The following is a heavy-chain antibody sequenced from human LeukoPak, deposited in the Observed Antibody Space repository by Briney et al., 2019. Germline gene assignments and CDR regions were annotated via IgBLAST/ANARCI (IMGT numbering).Heavy chain of an antibody. CDR3: ARGGSSGRTGDY. CDR2: IYSSGFT. CDR1: GGSISRYW. Sequence: SETLSLTCTVSGGSISRYWWGWIRQPAGKGLGWIGHIYSSGFTNYNPSLKSRVTMSVDTSKNQFSLNLSSVTAADTAVYYCARGGSSGRTGDYWGQGTLVTVTS. D-gene: IGHD1-1*01. J-gene: IGHJ4*02. V-gene: IGHV4-4*07.